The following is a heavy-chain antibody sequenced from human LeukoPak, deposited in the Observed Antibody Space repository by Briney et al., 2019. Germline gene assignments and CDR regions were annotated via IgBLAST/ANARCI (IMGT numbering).Heavy chain of an antibody. J-gene: IGHJ4*02. Sequence: ASVKVSCKASGYTSTGYYMHWVRQAPGQGLEWMGWINPNSGGTNYAQKFQGRVTMTRDTSISTAYMELSRLRSDDTAVYYCARADRAAAGAPDYWGQGTLVTVSS. V-gene: IGHV1-2*02. D-gene: IGHD6-13*01. CDR3: ARADRAAAGAPDY. CDR1: GYTSTGYY. CDR2: INPNSGGT.